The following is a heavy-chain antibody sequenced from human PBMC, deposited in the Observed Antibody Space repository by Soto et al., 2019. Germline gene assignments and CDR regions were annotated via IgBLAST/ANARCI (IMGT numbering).Heavy chain of an antibody. CDR1: GYTFTGYY. V-gene: IGHV1-2*04. J-gene: IGHJ6*02. D-gene: IGHD2-2*01. CDR3: ARDRVVVVPAAQYYYYGMDV. CDR2: INPNSGGT. Sequence: QVQLVQSGAEVKKPGASVKVSCKASGYTFTGYYMHWVRQAPGQGLEWMGWINPNSGGTNYAQKFQGWVTMTRDTSISSAYMELSRLRSDDTAVYYCARDRVVVVPAAQYYYYGMDVWGQGTTVTVSS.